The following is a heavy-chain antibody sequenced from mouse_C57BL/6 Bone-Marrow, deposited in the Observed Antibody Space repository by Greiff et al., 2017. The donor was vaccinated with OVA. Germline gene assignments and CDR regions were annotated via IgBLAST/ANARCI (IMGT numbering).Heavy chain of an antibody. D-gene: IGHD1-1*01. V-gene: IGHV1-72*01. Sequence: HVQLQQPGAELVKPGASVKLSCKASGYTFTSYWMHWVKQRPGRGLERLGRIEPNSVGTQYNEKFKSKATLTVGKPSRTADMRLSSLTARESAVYCSARSVAGVAHYFDYWGQGTTLTVSS. CDR2: IEPNSVGT. J-gene: IGHJ2*01. CDR3: ARSVAGVAHYFDY. CDR1: GYTFTSYW.